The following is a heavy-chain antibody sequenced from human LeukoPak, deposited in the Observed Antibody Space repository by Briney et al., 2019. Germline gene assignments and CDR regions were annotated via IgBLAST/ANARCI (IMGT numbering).Heavy chain of an antibody. CDR2: INPNSGGT. V-gene: IGHV1-2*02. D-gene: IGHD3-22*01. CDR3: ARPQRSSGHPPYFDY. CDR1: GYTFTDYY. J-gene: IGHJ4*02. Sequence: ASVKVSCKAGGYTFTDYYMHRVRQAPGQGLEWMGWINPNSGGTSCAQKFHDRVTMTRDTSISTTFMELSKLRSGDTAVYYCARPQRSSGHPPYFDYWGQGILVTVSS.